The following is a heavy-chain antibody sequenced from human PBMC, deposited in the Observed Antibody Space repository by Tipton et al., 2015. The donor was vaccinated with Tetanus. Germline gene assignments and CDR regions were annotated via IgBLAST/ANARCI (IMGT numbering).Heavy chain of an antibody. CDR1: GGSVSSGSYY. CDR2: IYYSGST. J-gene: IGHJ4*02. V-gene: IGHV4-31*03. D-gene: IGHD5-18*01. Sequence: TLSLTCTVSGGSVSSGSYYWSWIRQHPGRGLEWIGYIYYSGSTYYNPSLKSRVTISVDTSKNQFSLKLSSVTAADTAVYYCASRYISYFDYWGQGTLVTVSS. CDR3: ASRYISYFDY.